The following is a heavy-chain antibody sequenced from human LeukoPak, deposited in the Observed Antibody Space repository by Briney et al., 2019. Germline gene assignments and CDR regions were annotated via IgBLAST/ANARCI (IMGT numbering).Heavy chain of an antibody. D-gene: IGHD6-19*01. Sequence: PSETLSLTCTVSGGSISSGNYFWTWIRQPAGKGLEWIGRVYASGNTNYNPSLTSRVTISVDTSKNQFSLKLSSVTAADTAVYYCASTYTSGWSYFDYWGQGTLVTVSS. V-gene: IGHV4-61*02. CDR2: VYASGNT. CDR1: GGSISSGNYF. CDR3: ASTYTSGWSYFDY. J-gene: IGHJ4*02.